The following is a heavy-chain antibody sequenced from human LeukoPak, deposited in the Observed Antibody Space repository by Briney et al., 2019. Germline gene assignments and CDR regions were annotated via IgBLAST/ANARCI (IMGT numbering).Heavy chain of an antibody. CDR1: GFTFSSYW. J-gene: IGHJ4*02. CDR2: IKQDGSEK. CDR3: ARDPYYYDSSDKGGFDY. Sequence: SGGSLRLSCAASGFTFSSYWMSLVRQAPGKGLEWVANIKQDGSEKYYVDSVKGRFTISRDNAKNSLYLQMNSLRAEDTAVYYCARDPYYYDSSDKGGFDYWGQGTLVTVSS. V-gene: IGHV3-7*01. D-gene: IGHD3-22*01.